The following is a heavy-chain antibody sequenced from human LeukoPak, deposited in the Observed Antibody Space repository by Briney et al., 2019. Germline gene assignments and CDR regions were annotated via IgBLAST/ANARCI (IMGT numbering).Heavy chain of an antibody. CDR2: INHSGST. Sequence: SETLSLTCAVYGGSFSGYYWSWIRQPPGKGLEWIGEINHSGSTNYNPSLKSRVTISVDTSKNQFSLKLSSVTAADTAVYYCASDRIEVDAFDIWGQGTMVTVSS. CDR3: ASDRIEVDAFDI. CDR1: GGSFSGYY. J-gene: IGHJ3*02. V-gene: IGHV4-34*01. D-gene: IGHD2-15*01.